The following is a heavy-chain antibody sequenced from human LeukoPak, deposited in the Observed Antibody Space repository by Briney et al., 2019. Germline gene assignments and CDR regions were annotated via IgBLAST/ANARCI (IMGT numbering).Heavy chain of an antibody. CDR1: GFTFDDYA. Sequence: GGSLRLSCAASGFTFDDYAMHWVRQAPGKGLEWVSGISWNSGSIGYADSVKGRFAISRDNAKNSLYLQMSSLRAEDTALYYCAKDYLRFLEWLPGYYYYYGMDVWGQGTTVTVSS. CDR2: ISWNSGSI. J-gene: IGHJ6*02. D-gene: IGHD3-3*01. V-gene: IGHV3-9*01. CDR3: AKDYLRFLEWLPGYYYYYGMDV.